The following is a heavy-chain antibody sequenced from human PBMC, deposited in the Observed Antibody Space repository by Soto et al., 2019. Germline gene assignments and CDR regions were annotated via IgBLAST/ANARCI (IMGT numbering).Heavy chain of an antibody. D-gene: IGHD5-12*01. J-gene: IGHJ4*02. CDR1: GDSISSSNW. CDR2: FYHSGAT. Sequence: QVQLQESGPGLVKPSGTLSLTCAVSGDSISSSNWWSWVRQPPGKGLEWIGEFYHSGATNSNPSLKSRVTTSINKSKNRFSLRLNSVTATDTAVYYCTRRRDGYPFFYSWGQGTLVTVSS. V-gene: IGHV4-4*02. CDR3: TRRRDGYPFFYS.